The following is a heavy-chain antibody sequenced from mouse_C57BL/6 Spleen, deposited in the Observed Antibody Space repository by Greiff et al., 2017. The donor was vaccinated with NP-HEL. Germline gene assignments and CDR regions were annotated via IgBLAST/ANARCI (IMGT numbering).Heavy chain of an antibody. CDR2: IYPGDGDT. CDR3: ARSDSSGYGYFDY. D-gene: IGHD3-2*02. Sequence: VQLQQSGPELVKPGASVKISCKASGYAFSSSWMNWVKQRPGKGLEWIGRIYPGDGDTNYNGKFKGKATLTADQSSSTAYMQLSSLTSEDSAVYFCARSDSSGYGYFDYWGQGTTLTVSS. J-gene: IGHJ2*01. CDR1: GYAFSSSW. V-gene: IGHV1-82*01.